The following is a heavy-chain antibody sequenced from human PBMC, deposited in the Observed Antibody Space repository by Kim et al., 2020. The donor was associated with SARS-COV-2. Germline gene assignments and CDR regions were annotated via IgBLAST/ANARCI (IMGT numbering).Heavy chain of an antibody. Sequence: GGSLRLSCAASGFTFSSYWMSWVRQAPGKGLEWVANIKQDGSEKYYVDSVKGRFTISRDNAKNSLYLQMNSLRAEDTAVYYCARAHTNATTLDPPRVVTGGSLYFDLWGRGTLVTVSS. D-gene: IGHD2-21*02. CDR2: IKQDGSEK. J-gene: IGHJ2*01. V-gene: IGHV3-7*01. CDR3: ARAHTNATTLDPPRVVTGGSLYFDL. CDR1: GFTFSSYW.